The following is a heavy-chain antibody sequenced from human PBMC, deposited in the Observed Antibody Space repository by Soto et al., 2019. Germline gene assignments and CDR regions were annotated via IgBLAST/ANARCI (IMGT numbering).Heavy chain of an antibody. V-gene: IGHV1-18*01. D-gene: IGHD3-10*01. CDR3: ARGGSGSYYNFDYMDV. J-gene: IGHJ6*03. Sequence: GASVKVSCKASGYTFTSYGISWVRQAPGQGLEWMGWISAYNGNTNYAPKLQGRVTMTTDTSTSTAYMELRSLRSDDTAVYYCARGGSGSYYNFDYMDVWGKGATVTVSS. CDR1: GYTFTSYG. CDR2: ISAYNGNT.